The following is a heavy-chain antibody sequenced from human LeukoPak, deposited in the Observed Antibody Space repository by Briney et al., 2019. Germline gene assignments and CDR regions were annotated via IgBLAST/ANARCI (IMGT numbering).Heavy chain of an antibody. CDR2: MCPSGRT. Sequence: PSETLSLTCTASNDSISSYCCSWVRQPPGKGLEWIGFMCPSGRTDYNPSLKSRVTMSVDTSKNQLSMELRCLTAADTAVYYCATSYDGKTAPYDLWGHGTPVTVSS. D-gene: IGHD4-23*01. CDR1: NDSISSYC. V-gene: IGHV4-4*08. J-gene: IGHJ5*02. CDR3: ATSYDGKTAPYDL.